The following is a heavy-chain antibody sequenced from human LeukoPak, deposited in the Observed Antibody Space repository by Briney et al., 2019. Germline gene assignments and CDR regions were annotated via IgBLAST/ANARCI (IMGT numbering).Heavy chain of an antibody. V-gene: IGHV3-74*03. CDR1: GFPFSAYW. D-gene: IGHD3-10*01. Sequence: GGSLRLSCAASGFPFSAYWMHWVRRAPGKGLVWVSTINTDGGVTTHADSVKGRFTISRDNAENTLYVQMNSLRGEDTAVYFCAKDYHYGQMDSWGQGTLVTVSS. CDR2: INTDGGVT. J-gene: IGHJ4*02. CDR3: AKDYHYGQMDS.